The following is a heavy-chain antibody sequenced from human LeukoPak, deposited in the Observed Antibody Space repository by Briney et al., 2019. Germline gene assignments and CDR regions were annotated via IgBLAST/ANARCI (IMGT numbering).Heavy chain of an antibody. CDR2: ISYDGSNK. CDR1: GFTFSSYA. V-gene: IGHV3-30*04. D-gene: IGHD2-15*01. J-gene: IGHJ1*01. Sequence: GGSLRLSCAASGFTFSSYAMHWVRQAPGKGLEWVAVISYDGSNKYYADSVKGRFTISRDNSKNTLYLQMNSLRAEDTAVYYCARDLGKSGSWSAEYFQYWGQGTLVTVSS. CDR3: ARDLGKSGSWSAEYFQY.